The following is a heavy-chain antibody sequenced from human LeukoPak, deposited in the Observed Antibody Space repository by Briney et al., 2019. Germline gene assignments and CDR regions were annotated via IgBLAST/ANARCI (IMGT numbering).Heavy chain of an antibody. CDR2: ISSSSSYI. CDR3: ARNTEGAGRLYYYGMDV. V-gene: IGHV3-21*01. D-gene: IGHD6-19*01. Sequence: GGSLRLSCAASGFTLSTFSMNWVRQAPGKGLEWVSSISSSSSYIYYADSVKGRFTISRDSAKNSLYLQMNSLRVEDTAVYYCARNTEGAGRLYYYGMDVWGQGTTVTVSS. CDR1: GFTLSTFS. J-gene: IGHJ6*02.